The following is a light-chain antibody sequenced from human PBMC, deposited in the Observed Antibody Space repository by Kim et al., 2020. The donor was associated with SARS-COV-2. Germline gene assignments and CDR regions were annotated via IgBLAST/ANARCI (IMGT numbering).Light chain of an antibody. Sequence: LTQPPSVSKSLGQTATLTCTGNNNNVGNQGATWLQQHQGHPPKLLSYRNNNRPSGISERLSASRSGNTASLTISGLQPEDEADYYCSAWDSSLSVWVFGGGTQLTVL. CDR2: RNN. CDR3: SAWDSSLSVWV. J-gene: IGLJ3*02. CDR1: NNNVGNQG. V-gene: IGLV10-54*01.